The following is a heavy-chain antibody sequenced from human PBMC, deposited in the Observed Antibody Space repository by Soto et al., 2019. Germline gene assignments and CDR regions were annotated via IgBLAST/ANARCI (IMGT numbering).Heavy chain of an antibody. CDR3: AKNSKGYSGSYFDY. D-gene: IGHD1-26*01. CDR1: GFSFSGYA. J-gene: IGHJ4*02. V-gene: IGHV3-23*01. CDR2: ISGSGAST. Sequence: EVQLLESGGGVGQPGGSLRLSCAATGFSFSGYAMSWVRQAAGKGLEWVSTISGSGASTFYADSVKGRFTISRDNSKNTCYLQINSLRAEDTAVYYCAKNSKGYSGSYFDYWGQGTRVTVSS.